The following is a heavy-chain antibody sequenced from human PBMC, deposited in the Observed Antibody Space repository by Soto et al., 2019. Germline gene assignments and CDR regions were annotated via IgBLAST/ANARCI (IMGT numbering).Heavy chain of an antibody. CDR3: ARSQGGSSSLDIYYYYYYGMDV. D-gene: IGHD2-15*01. CDR2: VIPIFGTP. Sequence: QGQLVQSGAEVKKPGSSVNVSCKAPGGTFSTYAISWVRQAPGQGLEWMGGVIPIFGTPKYAQKFQGRVTITADESTSTGYMELRSLRYEDTAVYYCARSQGGSSSLDIYYYYYYGMDVWGHGTTVTVSS. J-gene: IGHJ6*02. V-gene: IGHV1-69*01. CDR1: GGTFSTYA.